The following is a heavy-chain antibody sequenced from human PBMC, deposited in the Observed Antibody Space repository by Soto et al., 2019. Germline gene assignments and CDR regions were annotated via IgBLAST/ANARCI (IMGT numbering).Heavy chain of an antibody. V-gene: IGHV3-30*18. D-gene: IGHD2-2*01. CDR2: ISYDGSNK. CDR3: AKDLGVVVPAAQAALYYYYYGMDV. Sequence: GGSLRLSCAASGFTFSSYGMHWVRQAPGKGLEWVAVISYDGSNKYYADSVKGRFTISRDNSKNTLYLQMNSLRAEDTAVYYCAKDLGVVVPAAQAALYYYYYGMDVWGQGTTVTVSS. J-gene: IGHJ6*02. CDR1: GFTFSSYG.